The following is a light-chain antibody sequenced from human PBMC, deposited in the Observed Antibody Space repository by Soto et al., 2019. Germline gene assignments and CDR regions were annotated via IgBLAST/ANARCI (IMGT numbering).Light chain of an antibody. CDR2: EGS. J-gene: IGLJ1*01. CDR3: CSYAGSSTSYV. V-gene: IGLV2-23*01. Sequence: QSVLTQPASVSGSPGRSITSSCTGTSSDVGSYNLVSWYQQHPGKAPKLMIYEGSKRPSGVSNRFSGSKSGNTASLTISGLQAEDEADYYCCSYAGSSTSYVFGTGTKVTVL. CDR1: SSDVGSYNL.